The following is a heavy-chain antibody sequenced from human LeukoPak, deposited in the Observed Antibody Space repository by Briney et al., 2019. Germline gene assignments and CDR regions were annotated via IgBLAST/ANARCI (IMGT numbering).Heavy chain of an antibody. D-gene: IGHD6-13*01. V-gene: IGHV2-5*02. J-gene: IGHJ4*02. CDR1: GFSLSTSGVG. Sequence: ESGPTLVKPTQTLTLTCTFSGFSLSTSGVGVGWIRQPPGKALEWLALIYWDDDKRCSPSLKSRLTITKDTSKNQVILTMTNMDPVDTATYYCAHRRLGSSWYGPYYFDYWGQGTLVTVSS. CDR3: AHRRLGSSWYGPYYFDY. CDR2: IYWDDDK.